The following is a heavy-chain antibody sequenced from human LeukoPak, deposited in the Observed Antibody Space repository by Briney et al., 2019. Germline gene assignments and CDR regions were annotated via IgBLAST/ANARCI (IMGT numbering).Heavy chain of an antibody. V-gene: IGHV5-51*01. CDR3: ASGVYYGSGSYPGGFDY. CDR2: IYPGDSDT. D-gene: IGHD3-10*01. Sequence: GESLKISCQGPGYRFTSYWLGWVRQLPGKGLEWMGIIYPGDSDTRYSPSFQGQVTISADKSISTAYLQWSSLKASDTAMYYCASGVYYGSGSYPGGFDYWGQGTLVTVSS. CDR1: GYRFTSYW. J-gene: IGHJ4*02.